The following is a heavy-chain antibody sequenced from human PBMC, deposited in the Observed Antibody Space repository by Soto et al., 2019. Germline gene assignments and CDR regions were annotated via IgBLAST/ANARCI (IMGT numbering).Heavy chain of an antibody. CDR1: GGTFSSYA. Sequence: ASVKVSCKASGGTFSSYAISWVRQAPGQGLEWMGGIIPIFGTANYAQKFQGRVTITADESTSTAYMELSSLRSEDTAVYYCARDRRKGYSYGNYYYYGMDVWGQGTTVTVS. J-gene: IGHJ6*02. CDR2: IIPIFGTA. D-gene: IGHD5-18*01. CDR3: ARDRRKGYSYGNYYYYGMDV. V-gene: IGHV1-69*13.